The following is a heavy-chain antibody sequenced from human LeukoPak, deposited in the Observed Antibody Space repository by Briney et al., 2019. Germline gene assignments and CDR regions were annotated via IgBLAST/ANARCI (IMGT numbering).Heavy chain of an antibody. V-gene: IGHV3-74*01. D-gene: IGHD6-19*01. CDR1: TFTLGTYW. CDR3: ARGGSGYFFDF. Sequence: GGSLRLSCTSSTFTLGTYWMHWVRQVPGEGLVWIARMNADGSGTNYADSVKGRFTISRDNAKNTLSLQMNSLRAEDPAVYYCARGGSGYFFDFWGQGTLVTVSS. J-gene: IGHJ4*02. CDR2: MNADGSGT.